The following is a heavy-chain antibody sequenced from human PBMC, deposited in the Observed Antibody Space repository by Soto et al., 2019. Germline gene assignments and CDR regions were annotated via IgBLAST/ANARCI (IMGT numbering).Heavy chain of an antibody. CDR2: ISYGGST. J-gene: IGHJ4*02. D-gene: IGHD3-9*01. CDR3: ARGSVTGRFDY. CDR1: GGSISSYY. Sequence: SETLSLTCTFSGGSISSYYWSLIRQPPGKGLECIGYISYGGSTNYNPSLKSRITISVDTTKNQFSLKLSSVTAADTAVYYCARGSVTGRFDYWGQGTLVTVSS. V-gene: IGHV4-59*01.